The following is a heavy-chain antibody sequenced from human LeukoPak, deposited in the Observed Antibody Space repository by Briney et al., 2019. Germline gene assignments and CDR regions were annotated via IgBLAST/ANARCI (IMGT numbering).Heavy chain of an antibody. CDR1: GFTFSSYW. CDR3: ARDHYYRSGSYYVY. CDR2: IGTDGSRT. Sequence: KPGGSLRLSCAASGFTFSSYWMHWVRHVPGKGLVWVSRIGTDGSRTTYADYVQGRFTISRDNAKNTLYLQINSLRAEDTAVYYCARDHYYRSGSYYVYWGQGTLVTVSS. V-gene: IGHV3-74*01. D-gene: IGHD3-10*01. J-gene: IGHJ4*02.